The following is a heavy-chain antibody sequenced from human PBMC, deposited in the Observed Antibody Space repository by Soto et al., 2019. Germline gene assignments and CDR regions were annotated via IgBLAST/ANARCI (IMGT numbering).Heavy chain of an antibody. V-gene: IGHV3-23*01. Sequence: EVQLLASGGGLVQPGGSLRLSCAASGFTFSSYAMSWVRQAPGKGLEWVSAISGSGGSTYYADSVKGRFTISRDNSKNTLYLQMNSLRAEDTAVYYCAKDSEWELLRVSAFDIWGQGTMVTVSS. CDR2: ISGSGGST. J-gene: IGHJ3*02. D-gene: IGHD1-26*01. CDR1: GFTFSSYA. CDR3: AKDSEWELLRVSAFDI.